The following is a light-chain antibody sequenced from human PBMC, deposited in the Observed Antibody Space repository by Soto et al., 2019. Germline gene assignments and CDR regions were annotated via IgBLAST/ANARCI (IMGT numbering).Light chain of an antibody. Sequence: EIVMTQSPGTLSLSTGETATLSCRASQSVSSNYVAWFHQKPGQAPRLLIYGASSRATGVPDRFSASGSGTDFTLTISRLDPEDFAVYYCQQYGRSPFTLGPGTKVDIK. CDR1: QSVSSNY. CDR3: QQYGRSPFT. CDR2: GAS. V-gene: IGKV3-20*01. J-gene: IGKJ3*01.